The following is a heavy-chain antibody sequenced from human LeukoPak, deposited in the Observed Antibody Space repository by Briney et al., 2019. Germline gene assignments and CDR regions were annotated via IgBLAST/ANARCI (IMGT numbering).Heavy chain of an antibody. D-gene: IGHD1-1*01. CDR2: IYYSGTT. V-gene: IGHV4-59*08. CDR3: ARYWSRFDY. J-gene: IGHJ4*02. CDR1: DGSISSYY. Sequence: PSETLSLTCTVSDGSISSYYWSWIRQPPGKGLEWIGYIYYSGTTNYNPSLKSRVTISVDTSKNQFSLKLSSVTAADTAVYFCARYWSRFDYWGQGTLVTVSS.